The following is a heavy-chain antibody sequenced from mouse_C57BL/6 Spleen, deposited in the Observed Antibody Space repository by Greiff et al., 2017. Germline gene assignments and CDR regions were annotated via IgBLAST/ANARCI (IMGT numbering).Heavy chain of an antibody. CDR3: AREIDYGSCYFDY. V-gene: IGHV1-61*01. J-gene: IGHJ2*01. D-gene: IGHD1-1*01. CDR1: GYTFTSYW. Sequence: QVQLQQPGAELVRPGSSVKLSCKASGYTFTSYWMDWVKQRPGQGLEWIGNIYPSDSETHYNQKFKDKATLTVDKSSSTAYMQLSSLTSEDSAVYYGAREIDYGSCYFDYWGQGTTLTVSS. CDR2: IYPSDSET.